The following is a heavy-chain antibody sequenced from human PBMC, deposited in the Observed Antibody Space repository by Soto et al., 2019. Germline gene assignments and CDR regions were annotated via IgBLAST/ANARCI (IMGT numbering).Heavy chain of an antibody. CDR3: ARRGSGSYYDY. CDR2: ISGSGDST. D-gene: IGHD1-26*01. Sequence: EVQLLESGGGLVQPGGSLRLSCAASGFTFSSYAMRWVRQAPGKGLEWVSAISGSGDSTYYADSVKGRFTISRDNSKNTLYLKMNSLRAEDTARYYWARRGSGSYYDYWGQGTLVTVSS. CDR1: GFTFSSYA. J-gene: IGHJ4*02. V-gene: IGHV3-23*01.